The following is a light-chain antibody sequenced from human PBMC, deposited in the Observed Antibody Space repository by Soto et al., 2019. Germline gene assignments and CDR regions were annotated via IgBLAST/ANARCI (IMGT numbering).Light chain of an antibody. V-gene: IGKV3-15*01. CDR3: QQYSNWKT. J-gene: IGKJ2*01. CDR2: DAS. CDR1: RTVGSK. Sequence: EIVMTQSPATLSVSPGERVTLSCRASRTVGSKLAWYQQKPGQAPRLLISDASTRATGIPARFSGSGSGTEFTLTISSLQSEDFAVYYCQQYSNWKTFGQGTKLEIK.